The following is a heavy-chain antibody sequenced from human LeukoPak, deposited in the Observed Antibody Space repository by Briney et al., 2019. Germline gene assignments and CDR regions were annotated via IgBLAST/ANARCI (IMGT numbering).Heavy chain of an antibody. Sequence: SETLSLTCSVSGDSLSNYYWSWIRQPPGKGLEWIGYVYYSGSTNSSPSREARLHLSVDTSKNRFSLKLSSVTAADTAVYYCASSPRLTASWFLFDSWGHGTLVTVSS. CDR2: VYYSGST. V-gene: IGHV4-59*08. J-gene: IGHJ5*01. CDR3: ASSPRLTASWFLFDS. CDR1: GDSLSNYY. D-gene: IGHD6-13*01.